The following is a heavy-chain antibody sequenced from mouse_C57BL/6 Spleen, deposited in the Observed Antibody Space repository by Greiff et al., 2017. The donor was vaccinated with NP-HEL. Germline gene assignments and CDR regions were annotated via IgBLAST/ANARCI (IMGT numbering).Heavy chain of an antibody. D-gene: IGHD1-1*01. CDR2: ISDGGSYT. J-gene: IGHJ1*03. CDR1: GFTFSSYA. CDR3: ASPPLYYYGSTLYWYFDV. Sequence: EVQLVESGGGLVKPGGSLKLSCAASGFTFSSYAMSWVRQTPEKRLEWVATISDGGSYTYYPDNVKGRFTISRDNAKNNLYLQMSHLKSEDTAMYYCASPPLYYYGSTLYWYFDVWGTGTTITVSS. V-gene: IGHV5-4*01.